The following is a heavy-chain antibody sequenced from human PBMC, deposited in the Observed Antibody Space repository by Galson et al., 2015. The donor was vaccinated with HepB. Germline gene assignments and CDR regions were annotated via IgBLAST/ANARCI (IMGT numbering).Heavy chain of an antibody. J-gene: IGHJ5*02. Sequence: SLRLSCAASGFTFSSYWMHWVRQAPGKGLVWVPRINSDGSSTSYADSVKGRFTISRDNAKNTLYLQMNSLRAEDTAVYYCVREGEYSSSWSKHNNWFDPWGQGTLVTVSS. CDR1: GFTFSSYW. CDR3: VREGEYSSSWSKHNNWFDP. V-gene: IGHV3-74*01. CDR2: INSDGSST. D-gene: IGHD6-13*01.